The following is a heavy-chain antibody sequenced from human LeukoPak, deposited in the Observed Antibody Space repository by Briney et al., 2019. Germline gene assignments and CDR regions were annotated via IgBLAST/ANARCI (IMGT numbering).Heavy chain of an antibody. D-gene: IGHD7-27*01. CDR3: ARAYWGLGALDI. J-gene: IGHJ3*02. V-gene: IGHV4-38-2*02. Sequence: SETLSLTCTVSGYSISSGYYWDWIRQPPGKGLEWIGYIYHSGSTYYNPSLKSRVTISVDTSKNQFSLMLSSVTAADTAVYYCARAYWGLGALDIWGQGTMVTVSS. CDR2: IYHSGST. CDR1: GYSISSGYY.